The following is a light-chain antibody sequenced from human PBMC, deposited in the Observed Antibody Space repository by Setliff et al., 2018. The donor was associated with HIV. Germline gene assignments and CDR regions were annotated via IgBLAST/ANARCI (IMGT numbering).Light chain of an antibody. CDR3: AAWDDSRHVV. V-gene: IGLV1-47*01. CDR1: SSNIGGAS. Sequence: QSVLAQPPSASGTPGQRVTISRSGSSSNIGGASVYWYQQLPGTAPNLLIYGNNQRPSGVPDRFSVSKSGTSASLAISGLRSEDEADYYCAAWDDSRHVVFGGGTKVTVL. CDR2: GNN. J-gene: IGLJ2*01.